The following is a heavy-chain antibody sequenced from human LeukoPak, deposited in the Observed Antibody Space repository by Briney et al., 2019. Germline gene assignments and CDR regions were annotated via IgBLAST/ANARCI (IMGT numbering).Heavy chain of an antibody. CDR1: GGTFSSYA. J-gene: IGHJ4*02. CDR3: AREVAVAAFDY. V-gene: IGHV1-69*05. CDR2: IIPIFGTA. D-gene: IGHD6-19*01. Sequence: ASVKVSCKASGGTFSSYAISWVRQAPGQGLEWMGRIIPIFGTANYAQKFQGRVTITTDESTSTAYMELSSLRSEDTAVYYRAREVAVAAFDYWGQGTLVTVSS.